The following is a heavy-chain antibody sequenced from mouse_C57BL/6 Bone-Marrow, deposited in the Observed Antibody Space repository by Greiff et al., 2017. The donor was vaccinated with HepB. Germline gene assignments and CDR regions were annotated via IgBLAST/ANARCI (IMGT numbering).Heavy chain of an antibody. J-gene: IGHJ2*01. CDR2: IYPGDGDT. D-gene: IGHD1-1*01. V-gene: IGHV1-80*01. CDR1: GYAFSSYW. Sequence: QVQLKESGAELVKPGASVKISCKASGYAFSSYWMNWVKQRPGKGLEWIGQIYPGDGDTNYNGKFKGKATLTADKSSSTAYMQLSSLTSEDSAVYFCAIEGITTVAFDYWGQGTTRTVSS. CDR3: AIEGITTVAFDY.